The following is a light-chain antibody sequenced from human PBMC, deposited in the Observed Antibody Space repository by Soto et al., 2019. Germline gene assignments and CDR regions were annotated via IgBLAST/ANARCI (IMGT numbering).Light chain of an antibody. V-gene: IGKV3-15*01. CDR2: GAS. CDR3: QQYNNWPLT. CDR1: QSVSSN. J-gene: IGKJ3*01. Sequence: EIVMTQSPATLSLSPGERATLSCRASQSVSSNFSWYHQKPRQPPRLLIYGASTRATGIPARFSGSGSGTDFTLTISSLQSEDFALYYCQQYNNWPLTFGPGTKVDIK.